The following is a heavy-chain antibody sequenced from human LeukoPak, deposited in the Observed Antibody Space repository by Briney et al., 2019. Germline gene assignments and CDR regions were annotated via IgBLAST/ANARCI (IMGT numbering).Heavy chain of an antibody. Sequence: PGGSLRLSCAASGSTFSRYWMHWVRQAPGKGLVWVSRVKSDGSDTIYADSVKGRFTISRDNAKNTLHLQMNSLRAEDTAVYYCAKDLGSSSGWYSTSFDYWGQGTLVTVSS. V-gene: IGHV3-74*01. J-gene: IGHJ4*02. D-gene: IGHD6-19*01. CDR1: GSTFSRYW. CDR3: AKDLGSSSGWYSTSFDY. CDR2: VKSDGSDT.